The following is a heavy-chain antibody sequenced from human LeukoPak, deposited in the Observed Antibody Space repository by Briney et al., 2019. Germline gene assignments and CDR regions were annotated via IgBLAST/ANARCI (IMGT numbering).Heavy chain of an antibody. CDR3: ARSPYCGGDCSNWFDP. V-gene: IGHV3-30-3*01. CDR2: ISYDGSNK. J-gene: IGHJ5*02. CDR1: GFIFSDYY. D-gene: IGHD2-21*02. Sequence: GGSLRLSCAASGFIFSDYYMSWMRQAPGKGLEWVAVISYDGSNKYYADSVKGRFTISRDNSKNTLYLQMNSLRAEDTAVYYCARSPYCGGDCSNWFDPWGQGTLVTVSS.